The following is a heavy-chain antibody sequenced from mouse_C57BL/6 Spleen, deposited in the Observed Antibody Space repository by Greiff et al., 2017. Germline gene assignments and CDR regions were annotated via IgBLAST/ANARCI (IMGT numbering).Heavy chain of an antibody. J-gene: IGHJ4*01. D-gene: IGHD2-5*01. V-gene: IGHV14-3*01. CDR2: IDPANGNT. Sequence: VQLKESVAELVRPGASVKLSCTASGFNIKNTYMHWVKQRPEQGLEWIGRIDPANGNTKYAPKFQGKATITADTSSNTAYLQLSSLTSEDTAIYYCARDSNYPYYAMDYWGQGTSVTVSS. CDR3: ARDSNYPYYAMDY. CDR1: GFNIKNTY.